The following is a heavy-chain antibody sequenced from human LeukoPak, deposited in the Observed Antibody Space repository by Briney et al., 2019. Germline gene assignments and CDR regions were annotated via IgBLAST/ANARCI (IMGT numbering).Heavy chain of an antibody. Sequence: ASVKVSCKASGYTFTNYGISWVRQAPGQGLEWMGWISAYNGNTNYAQKLQGRVTVTTDTSTTTAYMELRGLTSDDTAVYYCASEAGGATEFYFDYWGQGTLVTVSS. CDR3: ASEAGGATEFYFDY. J-gene: IGHJ4*02. V-gene: IGHV1-18*01. CDR2: ISAYNGNT. CDR1: GYTFTNYG. D-gene: IGHD1-26*01.